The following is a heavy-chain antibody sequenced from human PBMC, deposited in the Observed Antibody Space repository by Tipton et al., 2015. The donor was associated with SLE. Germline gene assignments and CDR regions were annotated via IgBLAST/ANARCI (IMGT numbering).Heavy chain of an antibody. J-gene: IGHJ3*01. V-gene: IGHV4-39*07. CDR3: ARDNAIFGLTLRFPCKAFDV. CDR1: GASVRSTSYH. D-gene: IGHD3-3*01. CDR2: IYYDGTA. Sequence: TLSLTCFVSGASVRSTSYHWGWIRQPPGKGLEWIGNIYYDGTAYSTPSLESRVSISVDTSKNQVSLRLASVTAADTATYYCARDNAIFGLTLRFPCKAFDVWGQGTMVTVSS.